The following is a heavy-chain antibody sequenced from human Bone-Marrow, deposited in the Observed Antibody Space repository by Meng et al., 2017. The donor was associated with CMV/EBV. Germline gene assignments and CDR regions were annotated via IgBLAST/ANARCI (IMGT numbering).Heavy chain of an antibody. D-gene: IGHD3-22*01. CDR1: GGSISSYF. V-gene: IGHV4-59*01. CDR3: ARDYRVVSGYYDGFNI. J-gene: IGHJ3*02. Sequence: SETLSLTCTVSGGSISSYFWNWIRQPPGKGLEWIGYIYYSGSTNYNPSLKSRVTISVDTSKNQFSLKLSSVTAADTAVYYCARDYRVVSGYYDGFNIWGQGKMVTVSS. CDR2: IYYSGST.